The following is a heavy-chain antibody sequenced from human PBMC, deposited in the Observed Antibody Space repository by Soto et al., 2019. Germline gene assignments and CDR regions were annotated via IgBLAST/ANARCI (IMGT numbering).Heavy chain of an antibody. D-gene: IGHD1-20*01. CDR3: ARRMHNWHAGFDY. CDR1: GFSLSNADLA. J-gene: IGHJ4*02. CDR2: IASNDEK. Sequence: QVTLKESGPVLVKPTETLTLTCAVSGFSLSNADLAVSWIRQPPGKALEWLAQIASNDEKSYSTSLKSRLTIFKDTFKGQVVLTMTNMDPVDAATYYCARRMHNWHAGFDYWGQGILVTVSS. V-gene: IGHV2-26*01.